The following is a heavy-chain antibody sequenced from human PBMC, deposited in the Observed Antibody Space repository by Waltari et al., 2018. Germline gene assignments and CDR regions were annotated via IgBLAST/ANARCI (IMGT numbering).Heavy chain of an antibody. J-gene: IGHJ5*02. Sequence: QVQLQESGPGLVKPSETLSLTCTVSGGSISSYYWSWIRQPPGKGLEWIGYIYYSGSTHHNPALKRRVTISVDTSKNQFSRKLSSVTAADTAVYYCARLRGTYYYDSSGQNGENWFDPWGQGTLVTVSS. CDR2: IYYSGST. D-gene: IGHD3-22*01. V-gene: IGHV4-59*08. CDR1: GGSISSYY. CDR3: ARLRGTYYYDSSGQNGENWFDP.